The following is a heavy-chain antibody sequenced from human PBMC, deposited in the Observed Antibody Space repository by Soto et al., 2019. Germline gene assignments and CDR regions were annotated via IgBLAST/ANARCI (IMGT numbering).Heavy chain of an antibody. J-gene: IGHJ4*02. Sequence: ASVKVSCKASGYTFTSYYMHWVRQAPGQGLEWMGIINPSGGSTSYAQKFQGRVTMTRDTSTSTVYMELSSLRSEDTAVYYCARDPRRYYDSSGYQIPYFDYWGQGTLVTVSS. CDR2: INPSGGST. D-gene: IGHD3-22*01. CDR3: ARDPRRYYDSSGYQIPYFDY. V-gene: IGHV1-46*01. CDR1: GYTFTSYY.